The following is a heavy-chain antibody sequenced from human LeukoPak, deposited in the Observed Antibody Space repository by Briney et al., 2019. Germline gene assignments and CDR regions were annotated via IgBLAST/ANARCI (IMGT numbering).Heavy chain of an antibody. Sequence: GGSLRLSCTASGFTFSNYAMSWVRQAPGKGLEWVSTIRCSDGSTYYADSVKGRFTISRDNSKNTLYLQMNSLRVEDTAIYYCAKGRGYCTGGSCYSDYWGQGTLVTVSS. V-gene: IGHV3-23*01. CDR2: IRCSDGST. CDR3: AKGRGYCTGGSCYSDY. CDR1: GFTFSNYA. J-gene: IGHJ4*02. D-gene: IGHD2-15*01.